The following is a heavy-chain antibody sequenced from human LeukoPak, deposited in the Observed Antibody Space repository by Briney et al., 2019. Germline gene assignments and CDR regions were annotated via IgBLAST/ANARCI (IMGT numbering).Heavy chain of an antibody. CDR1: GFTVSSYA. CDR2: ISGNGDIT. V-gene: IGHV3-23*01. CDR3: AKDTRFLGWLSLPPGAFDI. Sequence: GGCLRLAWAASGFTVSSYAISWVRQAPGEGRGWVSDISGNGDITYYADSVKGRFTIARDNSKNTLYLQMNSLRAEDTAVYYCAKDTRFLGWLSLPPGAFDIWGQGTMVTVCS. J-gene: IGHJ3*02. D-gene: IGHD3/OR15-3a*01.